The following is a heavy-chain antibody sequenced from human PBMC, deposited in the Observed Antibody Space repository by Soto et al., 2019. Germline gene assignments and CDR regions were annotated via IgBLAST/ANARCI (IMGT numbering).Heavy chain of an antibody. CDR3: ARVGVGHCEFDS. CDR2: IKTDGSST. CDR1: GFTFSSYW. D-gene: IGHD3-16*01. J-gene: IGHJ4*02. Sequence: GGSLRLSCAASGFTFSSYWMHWVRQAPGEGLVWVSRIKTDGSSTSYADSVKGRFTISRDNAKNTMYLPMNSLRAEDTSLYYCARVGVGHCEFDSGGQGTLVTGS. V-gene: IGHV3-74*01.